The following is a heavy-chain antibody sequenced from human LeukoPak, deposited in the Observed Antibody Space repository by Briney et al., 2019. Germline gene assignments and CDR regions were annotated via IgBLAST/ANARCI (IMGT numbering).Heavy chain of an antibody. V-gene: IGHV4-59*10. D-gene: IGHD1-26*01. CDR2: IYSSRS. J-gene: IGHJ4*02. CDR3: ARAAGRDTTSGLDFDY. Sequence: SETLSLTCAVYGGSFSGYYWSWIRQPAGKGLEWIGRIYSSRSIYNPSLKSRVTMSVDTSKNQFSLKLSSVTAADTAVYYCARAAGRDTTSGLDFDYWGQGILVTVSS. CDR1: GGSFSGYY.